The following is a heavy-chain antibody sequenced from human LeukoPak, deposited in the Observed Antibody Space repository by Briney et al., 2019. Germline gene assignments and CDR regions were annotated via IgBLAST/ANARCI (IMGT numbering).Heavy chain of an antibody. CDR1: GYSISSSYY. D-gene: IGHD5-12*01. J-gene: IGHJ5*02. Sequence: PSETLSLTCTVSGYSISSSYYWGWIRQPPGKGLEWIGSIYYSGSTYYNPSLKSRVTISVDTSKNQFSLKLSSVTAADTAVCYCARRSGYFYSAFFDPWGQGTLVTVSS. CDR3: ARRSGYFYSAFFDP. V-gene: IGHV4-39*01. CDR2: IYYSGST.